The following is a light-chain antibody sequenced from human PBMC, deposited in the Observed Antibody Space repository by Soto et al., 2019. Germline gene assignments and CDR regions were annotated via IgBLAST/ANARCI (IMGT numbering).Light chain of an antibody. CDR3: SSYAGSNKLGV. J-gene: IGLJ1*01. CDR1: SSDVGGYNY. CDR2: EVS. Sequence: QSVLTQPPSASGSPGQSVTISCTGTSSDVGGYNYVSWYQQHPGKAPKLMVYEVSKRPSGVPDRFSDSKSGNTASLTVSGLQAEDEADYYCSSYAGSNKLGVFGTGTKVTVL. V-gene: IGLV2-8*01.